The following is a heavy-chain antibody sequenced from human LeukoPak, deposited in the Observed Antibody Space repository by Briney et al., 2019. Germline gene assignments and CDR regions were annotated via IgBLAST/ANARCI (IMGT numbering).Heavy chain of an antibody. CDR3: AKAPTVTTWVGMDV. CDR1: GFTFSSYA. CDR2: ISGSGGST. Sequence: GGSLRLSCAASGFTFSSYAMSWVRQAPGKGLEWVSAISGSGGSTYYADSVKGRFTISRDNSKNTLYLQMNSLRAEDTAVYYCAKAPTVTTWVGMDVWGQGTTVTVS. J-gene: IGHJ6*02. V-gene: IGHV3-23*01. D-gene: IGHD4-17*01.